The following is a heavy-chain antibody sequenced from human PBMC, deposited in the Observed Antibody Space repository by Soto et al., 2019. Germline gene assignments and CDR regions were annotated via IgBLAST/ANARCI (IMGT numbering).Heavy chain of an antibody. V-gene: IGHV1-8*01. CDR2: MNPNSGNT. CDR3: ARGLGSGYCSSTSCYNWFDP. CDR1: GYTFTSYD. J-gene: IGHJ5*02. Sequence: ASVKVSCKASGYTFTSYDINWVRQATGQGLEWMGWMNPNSGNTGYAQKFQGRVTMTRNTSISTAYMELSSLRSEDTAVYYCARGLGSGYCSSTSCYNWFDPWGQGTLVTVSS. D-gene: IGHD2-2*01.